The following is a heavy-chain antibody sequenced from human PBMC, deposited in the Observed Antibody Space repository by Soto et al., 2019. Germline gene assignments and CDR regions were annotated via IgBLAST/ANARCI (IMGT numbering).Heavy chain of an antibody. CDR2: IYPGDSDT. D-gene: IGHD4-17*01. CDR1: GYSFTSYW. Sequence: GESLKISCKGSGYSFTSYWIGWVRQMPGKGLEWMGIIYPGDSDTSYSPSFQGQVTISADKATSTAYLQWSSLKASDTAMYYCARRGTVTNYYYYGMDVWGQGTTVTVSS. J-gene: IGHJ6*02. CDR3: ARRGTVTNYYYYGMDV. V-gene: IGHV5-51*01.